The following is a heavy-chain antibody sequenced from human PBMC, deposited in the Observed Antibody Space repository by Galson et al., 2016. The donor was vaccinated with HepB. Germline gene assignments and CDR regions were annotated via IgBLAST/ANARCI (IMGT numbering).Heavy chain of an antibody. V-gene: IGHV5-51*01. J-gene: IGHJ6*02. D-gene: IGHD1-1*01. CDR3: ARHGLERYYYGMDV. CDR2: IYPDDYET. Sequence: QSGAEVKKPGESLKISCKGSGYSFSRYWIGWVRQMPGKGLEWMGIIYPDDYETRYSPSFQGQVTISADKSISTAYLQWSSLKATDSAMYYCARHGLERYYYGMDVWGQGTTVTVSS. CDR1: GYSFSRYW.